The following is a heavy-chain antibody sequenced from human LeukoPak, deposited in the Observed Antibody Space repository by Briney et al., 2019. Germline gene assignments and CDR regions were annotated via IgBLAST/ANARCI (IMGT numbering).Heavy chain of an antibody. CDR3: ARAGGYDSSGYYAEYFQH. CDR1: GGSISSGGYS. J-gene: IGHJ1*01. V-gene: IGHV4-30-2*05. Sequence: PSQTLSLTCAVSGGSISSGGYSWSWIRQPPGKGLEWIGYIYYSGSTYYNPSLKSRVTISVDTSKNQFSLKLSSVTAADTAVYYCARAGGYDSSGYYAEYFQHWGQGTLVTVSS. D-gene: IGHD3-22*01. CDR2: IYYSGST.